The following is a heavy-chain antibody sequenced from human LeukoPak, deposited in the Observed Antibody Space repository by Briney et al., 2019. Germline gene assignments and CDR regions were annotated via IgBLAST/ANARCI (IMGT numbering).Heavy chain of an antibody. D-gene: IGHD2-15*01. Sequence: PSETLSLTCTVSGGSIRSHFWSWIRQPPGKGQEWIGYIDYSGSTTYNPSLKSRVTISVDTSKNQFSLKLSSVTAADTAVYYCARNPLTRILTFDPWGQGTLVTVSS. CDR2: IDYSGST. V-gene: IGHV4-59*11. CDR3: ARNPLTRILTFDP. J-gene: IGHJ5*02. CDR1: GGSIRSHF.